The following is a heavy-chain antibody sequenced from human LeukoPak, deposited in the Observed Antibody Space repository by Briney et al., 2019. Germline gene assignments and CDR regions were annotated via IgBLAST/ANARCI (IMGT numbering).Heavy chain of an antibody. Sequence: GGSLRLSCAASGFTFSSYAMHWVRQAPGQRLEWMGWSNAGNGNTKYSQEFQGRVTITRDTSASTAYMELSSLRSEDMAVYYCARVTGSYYYYMDVWGKGTTVTISS. CDR1: GFTFSSYA. J-gene: IGHJ6*03. D-gene: IGHD1-26*01. CDR3: ARVTGSYYYYMDV. V-gene: IGHV1-3*02. CDR2: SNAGNGNT.